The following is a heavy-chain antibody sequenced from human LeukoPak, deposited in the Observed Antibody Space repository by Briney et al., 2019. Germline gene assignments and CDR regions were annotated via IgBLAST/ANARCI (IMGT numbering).Heavy chain of an antibody. CDR2: IKSKSDGGAP. Sequence: GGSLRLSCAASGFTFSSYSMNWIRQTPGKGLEWVGHIKSKSDGGAPAHAAPVKGRFTISRDDSENTLYLQMNSLKTEDTAMYFCTTGPFDYWGQGALVTVSS. J-gene: IGHJ4*02. V-gene: IGHV3-15*07. CDR3: TTGPFDY. CDR1: GFTFSSYS.